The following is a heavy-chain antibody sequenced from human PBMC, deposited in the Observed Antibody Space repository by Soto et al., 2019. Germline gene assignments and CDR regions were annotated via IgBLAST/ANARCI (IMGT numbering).Heavy chain of an antibody. Sequence: SETLSLTCTVSGGSISSYYWSWIRQPAGKGLEWIGRIYTSGSTNYNPSLKSRVTMSVDTSKNQSSLELSSVTAADTAVYYCARDPLIEFGYGMDVWGQGTTVTVSS. V-gene: IGHV4-4*07. CDR2: IYTSGST. J-gene: IGHJ6*02. D-gene: IGHD3-10*01. CDR3: ARDPLIEFGYGMDV. CDR1: GGSISSYY.